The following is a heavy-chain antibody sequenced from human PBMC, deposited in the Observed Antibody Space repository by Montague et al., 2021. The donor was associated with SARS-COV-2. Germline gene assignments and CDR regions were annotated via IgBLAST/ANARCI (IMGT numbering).Heavy chain of an antibody. J-gene: IGHJ4*02. Sequence: SLRLSCAASGFTFDDYAMHWVRQAPGKGLEWVSGISWYSCSIGYADSVKGRFTISRDNAKNSLYLQMNSLRAEDTALYYCAFYGDYALDYWGQGTLVTVSS. V-gene: IGHV3-9*01. CDR3: AFYGDYALDY. CDR2: ISWYSCSI. D-gene: IGHD4-17*01. CDR1: GFTFDDYA.